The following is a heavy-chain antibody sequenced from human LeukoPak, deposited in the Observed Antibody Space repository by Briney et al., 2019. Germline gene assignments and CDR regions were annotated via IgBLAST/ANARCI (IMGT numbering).Heavy chain of an antibody. CDR2: INEDETAE. V-gene: IGHV3-7*03. CDR3: VKDERDAYYEF. J-gene: IGHJ4*02. Sequence: PGGSLRLSCAASEFTFSNYWMTWVRQAPGKGLEWVANINEDETAEYYVGSVKGRFTISRDNAKNSLYLQMNSLRAEDTAIYYCVKDERDAYYEFWGQGTLVTVSS. CDR1: EFTFSNYW. D-gene: IGHD3-16*01.